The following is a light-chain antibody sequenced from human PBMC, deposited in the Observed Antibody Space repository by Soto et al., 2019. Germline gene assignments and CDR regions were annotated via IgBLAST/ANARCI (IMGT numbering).Light chain of an antibody. J-gene: IGKJ5*01. CDR3: QQYGSSPIT. V-gene: IGKV3-20*01. CDR2: GAS. CDR1: QSVSSNF. Sequence: EIVLTQSPGTLSLSPGERATLSCRASQSVSSNFLAWYQQKPGQAPRLLIYGASSRATGIPDRFSGSGSGTGFTLTISGLEPEDFAVYYWQQYGSSPITFGQGTRLEIK.